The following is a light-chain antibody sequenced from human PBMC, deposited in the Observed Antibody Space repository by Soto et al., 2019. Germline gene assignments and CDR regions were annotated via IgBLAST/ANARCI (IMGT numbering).Light chain of an antibody. CDR3: QQYNNWPPIT. J-gene: IGKJ5*01. Sequence: EIVITQSPATLSVSPVERATLSCRASQSVSSNLAWYQQKPGQAPRLLIYGASTRATGIPARFSGSGSGTEFTLTISSLQPEDFAVYYCQQYNNWPPITFGQGTRLEIK. V-gene: IGKV3-15*01. CDR2: GAS. CDR1: QSVSSN.